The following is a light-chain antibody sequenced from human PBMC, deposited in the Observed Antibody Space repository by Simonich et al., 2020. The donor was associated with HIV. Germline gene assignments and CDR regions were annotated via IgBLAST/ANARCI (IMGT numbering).Light chain of an antibody. V-gene: IGKV4-1*01. CDR1: QSILYISNNQNY. J-gene: IGKJ1*01. CDR3: QQYYSTPT. CDR2: WAS. Sequence: DIVMTQSPDSLAVSLGERATINCKSSQSILYISNNQNYIAWYQQKPGQPPKLLIYWASTRESGVTDRFSGSGSGTDFTLTISSLQAEDVAVYFCQQYYSTPTFGQGTKVEIK.